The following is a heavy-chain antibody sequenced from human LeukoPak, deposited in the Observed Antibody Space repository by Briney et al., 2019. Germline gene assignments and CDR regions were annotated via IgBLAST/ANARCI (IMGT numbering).Heavy chain of an antibody. V-gene: IGHV1-8*01. CDR3: ARVVSRGSYERSYWYYFDY. Sequence: ASVKVSCKASGYTFTSYDINWVRQATGHGLEWMGWMNPNSGNTGYAQKFQGRVTMTRNTSISTAYMELSSLRSEDTAVYYCARVVSRGSYERSYWYYFDYWGQGTLVTVSS. D-gene: IGHD1-26*01. CDR2: MNPNSGNT. CDR1: GYTFTSYD. J-gene: IGHJ4*02.